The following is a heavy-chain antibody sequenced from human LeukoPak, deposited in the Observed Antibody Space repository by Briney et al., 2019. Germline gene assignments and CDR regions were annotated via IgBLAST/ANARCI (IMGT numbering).Heavy chain of an antibody. CDR2: INSNDGST. D-gene: IGHD6-6*01. J-gene: IGHJ4*02. V-gene: IGHV3-23*01. CDR1: GFTFSSYA. CDR3: AKDGFVLPSPFDY. Sequence: AGGSLRLSCAASGFTFSSYAMSWVRQAPGKGLEWVSGINSNDGSTYYADSVKGRFTISRDNSKNTLYLQMSSLRAEDTAIYFCAKDGFVLPSPFDYWGQGTLVTVSS.